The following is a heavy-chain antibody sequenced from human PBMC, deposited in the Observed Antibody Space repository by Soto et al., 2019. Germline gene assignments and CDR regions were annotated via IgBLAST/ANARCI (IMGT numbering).Heavy chain of an antibody. CDR1: RGSITSSSHY. J-gene: IGHJ4*02. V-gene: IGHV4-39*02. CDR2: IFSTGGT. Sequence: QLQLRESGPGLARPSETLSLTCTVSRGSITSSSHYWGWIRQPPGKGLEWIGTIFSTGGTFYNPSLKNRVTMSVDASKNHFSLRLSSVTAADTAVYYCTFPFCRGGSCYFHYWGQGTLVAVPS. D-gene: IGHD2-15*01. CDR3: TFPFCRGGSCYFHY.